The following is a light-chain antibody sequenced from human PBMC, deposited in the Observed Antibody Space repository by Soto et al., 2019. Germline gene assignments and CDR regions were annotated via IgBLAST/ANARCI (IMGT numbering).Light chain of an antibody. CDR1: SSDVGSYNL. CDR2: EGN. CDR3: CSYAGSSTFVLYV. V-gene: IGLV2-23*03. J-gene: IGLJ1*01. Sequence: QSALTQPASVSGSPGQSITISCTGTSSDVGSYNLVSWYQQHPGKAPKLMIYEGNKRPSGVSNRFSGSKSGNTASLTISGLQAEDEADYYCCSYAGSSTFVLYVFGTGTKVTVL.